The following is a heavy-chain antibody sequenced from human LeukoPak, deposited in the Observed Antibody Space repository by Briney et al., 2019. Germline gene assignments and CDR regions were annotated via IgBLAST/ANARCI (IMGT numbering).Heavy chain of an antibody. J-gene: IGHJ6*04. Sequence: PGRSLRLSCAASGFTFSSYGMHWVRQAPGRGLEWVAVISYDGSNKYYADSVKGRFTISRDNSKNTLYLKMNSLRAEDTAVYYCAKDRARSGWYGSSYYYGMDVWAKGPRSPSPQ. V-gene: IGHV3-30*18. CDR1: GFTFSSYG. CDR2: ISYDGSNK. CDR3: AKDRARSGWYGSSYYYGMDV. D-gene: IGHD6-19*01.